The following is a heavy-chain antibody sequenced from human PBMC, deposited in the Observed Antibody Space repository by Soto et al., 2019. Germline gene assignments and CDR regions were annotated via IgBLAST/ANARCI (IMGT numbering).Heavy chain of an antibody. Sequence: QVQLVQSGAEVKKPGASVKVSCKASGDTFTDYYIHWVRQAPGQGLEWMGTVNPSGGHTTYAQHFLGRMTMTRDTSTSTLSMELTSLTSEDTAVYYWARGGHVVVVSAALDYWGQGTLGTVSS. J-gene: IGHJ4*02. CDR1: GDTFTDYY. CDR2: VNPSGGHT. D-gene: IGHD2-21*01. CDR3: ARGGHVVVVSAALDY. V-gene: IGHV1-46*01.